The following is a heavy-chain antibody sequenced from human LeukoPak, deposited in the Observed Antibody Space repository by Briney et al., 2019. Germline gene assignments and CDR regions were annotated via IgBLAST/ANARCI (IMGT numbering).Heavy chain of an antibody. CDR2: ISSSGSGI. D-gene: IGHD6-13*01. CDR3: VRGAYSSSWLNFDY. J-gene: IGHJ4*02. V-gene: IGHV3-48*03. Sequence: GGSLRLSCAASGVTFSNYEMNWVRQAPGKGLEWVSHISSSGSGIFYADSVEGRFTVSRDNSKNTLYLQMNSLRAEDTAVYYCVRGAYSSSWLNFDYWGQGTLVTVSS. CDR1: GVTFSNYE.